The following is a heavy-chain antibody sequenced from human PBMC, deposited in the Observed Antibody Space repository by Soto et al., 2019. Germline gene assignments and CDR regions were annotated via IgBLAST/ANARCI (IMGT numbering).Heavy chain of an antibody. CDR1: GGSVSSGDYF. Sequence: ETLSLTCTVSGGSVSSGDYFWSWLRQSPGKRLEWIAYIYYSGSTNYNPSLKSRATISVDTSKSQVSLTLTSMTAADAALYYCARSPNYYYYGFDVWGQGTAVTVS. D-gene: IGHD3-10*01. CDR3: ARSPNYYYYGFDV. CDR2: IYYSGST. J-gene: IGHJ6*02. V-gene: IGHV4-61*08.